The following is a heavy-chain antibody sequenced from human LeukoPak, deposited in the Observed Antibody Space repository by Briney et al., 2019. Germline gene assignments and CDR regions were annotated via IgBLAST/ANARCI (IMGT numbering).Heavy chain of an antibody. CDR2: ISYGGSNK. D-gene: IGHD1-26*01. CDR3: ARDPAPELRLYFDY. CDR1: GFTFSSYA. V-gene: IGHV3-30-3*01. J-gene: IGHJ4*02. Sequence: GGSLRLSWAASGFTFSSYAMHWVRQAPGKGLEWVAVISYGGSNKYYADSVKGRFTISRDNSKNTLYLQMNSLRAEDTAVYYCARDPAPELRLYFDYWGQGTLVTVSS.